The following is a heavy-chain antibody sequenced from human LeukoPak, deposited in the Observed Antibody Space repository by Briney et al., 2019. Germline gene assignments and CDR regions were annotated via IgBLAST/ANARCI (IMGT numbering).Heavy chain of an antibody. CDR1: GFTFSSYG. V-gene: IGHV3-23*01. Sequence: PGGTLRLSCAASGFTFSSYGMSWVCQAPGKGLEWVSAISGSDGSTYYADSVKGRFTISRDNSKNTLYLQMNSLRAEDTAVYYCAKDNSDIVVVTAIDLYYFDYWGQGTLVTVSS. CDR3: AKDNSDIVVVTAIDLYYFDY. D-gene: IGHD2-21*02. J-gene: IGHJ4*02. CDR2: ISGSDGST.